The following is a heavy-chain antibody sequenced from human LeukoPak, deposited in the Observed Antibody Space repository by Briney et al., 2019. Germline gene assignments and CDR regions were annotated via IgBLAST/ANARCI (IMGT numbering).Heavy chain of an antibody. D-gene: IGHD2-2*01. CDR2: IYYSGST. CDR3: ARFSRYCSRTSCSYYFDY. CDR1: GGSISSYY. V-gene: IGHV4-59*01. J-gene: IGHJ4*02. Sequence: SETLSLTCTVSGGSISSYYWSWIRQPPGKGLEWIGYIYYSGSTNYNPSLKSRVTISVDTSKNQFSLKLSSVTAADTAVYYCARFSRYCSRTSCSYYFDYWGQGTLVTVSS.